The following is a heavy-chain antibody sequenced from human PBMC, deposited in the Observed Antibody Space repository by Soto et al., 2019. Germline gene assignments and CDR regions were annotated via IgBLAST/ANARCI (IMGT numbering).Heavy chain of an antibody. CDR2: CTPSSSSK. D-gene: IGHD3-16*01. CDR1: GFTFKLYT. Sequence: EVQLVESGGGLVKPGGSLRLSCAASGFTFKLYTMHWVRQAPGKGVEWVSFCTPSSSSKSYADSVEGRITISRDNARKSLYLKTHNPGDEDAAEYYCAKDAASAYDHWGQGTLVTVSS. CDR3: AKDAASAYDH. J-gene: IGHJ4*02. V-gene: IGHV3-21*01.